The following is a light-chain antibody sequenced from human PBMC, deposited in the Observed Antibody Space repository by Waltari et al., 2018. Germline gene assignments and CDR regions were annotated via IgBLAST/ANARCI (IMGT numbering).Light chain of an antibody. Sequence: QSALTQPASVSGSPGQSITILCTGTRRDVGRYNLVSWYQQHPGKAPKRMIYDVSKRPSGVPNRFSGSKSGNTASLTISGLQAEDEADYYCCSYAGSSTPWVFGGGTTLTVL. J-gene: IGLJ3*02. CDR3: CSYAGSSTPWV. CDR2: DVS. CDR1: RRDVGRYNL. V-gene: IGLV2-23*02.